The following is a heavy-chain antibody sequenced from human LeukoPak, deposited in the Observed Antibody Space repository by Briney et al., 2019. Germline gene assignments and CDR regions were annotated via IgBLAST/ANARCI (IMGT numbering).Heavy chain of an antibody. J-gene: IGHJ4*02. V-gene: IGHV3-21*01. Sequence: GGSLRLSFAPSGFTFISYSVNWVRQAPRNGMGLVSSISSSSSYIYYADSVKGRFTISRDNAKNSLYLQMNSLRAEDTAVYYCARDASAAAGTYHFDYWGQGTLVTVSS. CDR2: ISSSSSYI. CDR3: ARDASAAAGTYHFDY. CDR1: GFTFISYS. D-gene: IGHD6-13*01.